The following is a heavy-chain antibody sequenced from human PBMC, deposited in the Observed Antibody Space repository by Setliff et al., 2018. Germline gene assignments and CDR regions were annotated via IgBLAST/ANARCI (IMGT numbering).Heavy chain of an antibody. D-gene: IGHD1-1*01. CDR2: IYHSGSS. V-gene: IGHV4-39*07. CDR3: RQAVVGRDVFDI. Sequence: PSETLSLTCTVSGGSINSMSYYWGWIRQPPGKGLEWIGSIYHSGSSYYNPSLRSRVTISVDTSKKQFSLTLTSVTAADTALYYCRQAVVGRDVFDIWGQGTVVTVSS. J-gene: IGHJ3*02. CDR1: GGSINSMSYY.